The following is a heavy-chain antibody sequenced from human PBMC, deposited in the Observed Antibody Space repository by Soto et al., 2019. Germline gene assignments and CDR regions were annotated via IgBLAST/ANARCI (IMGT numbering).Heavy chain of an antibody. V-gene: IGHV3-23*01. CDR2: ISGSGGST. CDR1: GFTFSSYA. Sequence: GGSLILSCAASGFTFSSYAMSWVRQAPGKGLEWVSAISGSGGSTYYADSVKGRFTISRDNSKNTLYLQMNSLRAEDTAVYYCAKDKLAYCGGDCQTAEYFQHWGQGTLVTVSS. J-gene: IGHJ1*01. D-gene: IGHD2-21*02. CDR3: AKDKLAYCGGDCQTAEYFQH.